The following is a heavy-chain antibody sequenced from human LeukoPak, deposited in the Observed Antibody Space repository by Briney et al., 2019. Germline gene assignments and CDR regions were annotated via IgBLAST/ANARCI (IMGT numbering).Heavy chain of an antibody. V-gene: IGHV4-59*08. CDR3: ARAGSGGVGYYYGMDV. CDR1: GGSISSYY. J-gene: IGHJ6*02. D-gene: IGHD2-15*01. Sequence: SETLSLTCTVSGGSISSYYWSWIRQPPGKGLEWIGYIYYSGSTNYNPSLKSRVTISVDTSKNQFSLKLSSVTAADTAVYYCARAGSGGVGYYYGMDVWGQGTTVTVSS. CDR2: IYYSGST.